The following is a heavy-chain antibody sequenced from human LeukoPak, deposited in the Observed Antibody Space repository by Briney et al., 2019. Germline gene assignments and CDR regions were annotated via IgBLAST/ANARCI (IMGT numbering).Heavy chain of an antibody. CDR3: ASLPSNDAFDI. V-gene: IGHV4-39*01. CDR2: IYYSGIT. Sequence: PSETLSLTCTVSGDSISNSNYYWGWIRQPPGKGLEWIASIYYSGITYYNPSLKIRVTISVDTPKNHFSLKLNSVTAADTAVYYCASLPSNDAFDIWGRGTMVTVSS. J-gene: IGHJ3*02. CDR1: GDSISNSNYY.